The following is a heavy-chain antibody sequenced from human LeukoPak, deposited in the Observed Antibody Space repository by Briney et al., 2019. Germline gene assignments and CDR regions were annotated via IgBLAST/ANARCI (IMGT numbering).Heavy chain of an antibody. V-gene: IGHV4-38-2*02. D-gene: IGHD2-2*01. CDR3: ARDHCSSTSCLDI. CDR1: GYSISSGYY. CDR2: IYHSGST. Sequence: SETLSLTCTVSGYSISSGYYWGWIRQPPGKGLEWIGSIYHSGSTYYNPSLKSRVTISVDTSKNQFSLKLSSVTAADTAVYYCARDHCSSTSCLDIWGQGTMVTVSS. J-gene: IGHJ3*02.